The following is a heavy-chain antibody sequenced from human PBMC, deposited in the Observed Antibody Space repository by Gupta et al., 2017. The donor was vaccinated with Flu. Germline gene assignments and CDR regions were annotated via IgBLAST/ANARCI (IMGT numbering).Heavy chain of an antibody. Sequence: QVQLVQSGAEVKKPGSSVKVSCKASGGTFSSYTISWVRQAPGQGLEWMGRIIPILGIANYAQKFQGRVTITADKSTSTAYMELSSLRSEDTAVYYCARMGVTTPDYYYGMDVWGQGTTVTASS. J-gene: IGHJ6*02. V-gene: IGHV1-69*02. CDR1: GGTFSSYT. D-gene: IGHD3-10*01. CDR2: IIPILGIA. CDR3: ARMGVTTPDYYYGMDV.